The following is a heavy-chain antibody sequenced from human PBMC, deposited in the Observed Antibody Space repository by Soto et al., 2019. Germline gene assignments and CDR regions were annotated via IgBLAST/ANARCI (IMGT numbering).Heavy chain of an antibody. D-gene: IGHD3-9*01. CDR3: ALVLYDILTCSVF. Sequence: GGSLRLSCAASGFTFSSYAMSWVRQAPGKGLEWVSAISGSGGSTYYADSVKGRFTISRDNSKNTLYLQMNSLRAEDTAVYYCALVLYDILTCSVFWGPGPLVTVFS. J-gene: IGHJ4*02. CDR1: GFTFSSYA. V-gene: IGHV3-23*01. CDR2: ISGSGGST.